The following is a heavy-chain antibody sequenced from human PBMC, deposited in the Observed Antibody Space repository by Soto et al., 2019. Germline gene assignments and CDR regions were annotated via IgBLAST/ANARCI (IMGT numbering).Heavy chain of an antibody. CDR3: ARSPTYYYDSSGYSYYYYYGMDV. Sequence: GGSLRLSCAASGFTVSSNYMSWVRQAPGKGLEWVSVIYSGGSTYYADSVKGRFAISRDNSKNTLYLQMNSLRAEDTAVYYCARSPTYYYDSSGYSYYYYYGMDVWGQGTTVTVSS. V-gene: IGHV3-53*01. D-gene: IGHD3-22*01. CDR2: IYSGGST. CDR1: GFTVSSNY. J-gene: IGHJ6*02.